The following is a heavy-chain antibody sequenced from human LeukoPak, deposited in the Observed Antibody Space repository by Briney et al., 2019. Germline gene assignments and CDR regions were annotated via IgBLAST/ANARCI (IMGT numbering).Heavy chain of an antibody. CDR3: ARRGQSTAWSFDY. CDR2: LYYSGST. Sequence: SETLSLTCTVSGGSITNNNYYWDWIRQPPGKGLEWIGDLYYSGSTHYNPSLKSRVTLSVDTSKNQFSLKLNSVTAADTAMYYCARRGQSTAWSFDYWGQGTLVTVSS. CDR1: GGSITNNNYY. D-gene: IGHD2-8*02. V-gene: IGHV4-39*01. J-gene: IGHJ4*02.